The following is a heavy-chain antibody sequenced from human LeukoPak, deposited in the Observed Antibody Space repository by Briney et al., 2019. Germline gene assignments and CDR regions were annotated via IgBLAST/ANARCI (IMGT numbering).Heavy chain of an antibody. CDR3: ARWYCSTTNCYYDY. Sequence: PGGSLRLSCAASGFTFTNYVMTWVRQAPGKGLEWISTISVSGATTYYADSVQGRFTISRDNSKNTLSLQMNSLRADDTAVYYCARWYCSTTNCYYDYWGQGTLVTVSS. D-gene: IGHD2-2*01. J-gene: IGHJ4*02. CDR1: GFTFTNYV. CDR2: ISVSGATT. V-gene: IGHV3-23*01.